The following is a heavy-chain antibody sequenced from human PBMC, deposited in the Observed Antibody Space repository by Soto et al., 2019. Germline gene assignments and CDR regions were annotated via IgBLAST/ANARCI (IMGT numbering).Heavy chain of an antibody. CDR3: ACSKVVVPPGTSRFYYNDLDV. V-gene: IGHV5-10-1*01. D-gene: IGHD3-22*01. J-gene: IGHJ6*02. Sequence: PGESLKISCKGSGDSFTSYWISWVRQMPGQGLEWMGRVDPVDSYTIYSPSFQGHVTISLDKSISTAYLLWSSLKASDTAMYYCACSKVVVPPGTSRFYYNDLDVWGQGTTVTVSS. CDR1: GDSFTSYW. CDR2: VDPVDSYT.